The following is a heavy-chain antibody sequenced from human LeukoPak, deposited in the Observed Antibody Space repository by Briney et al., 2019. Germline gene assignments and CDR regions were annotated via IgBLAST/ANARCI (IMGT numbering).Heavy chain of an antibody. CDR1: GFTFSDYY. Sequence: GGSLRLSCAASGFTFSDYYMSWVRQAPGKGLEWVSVIYSGGSTYYADSVKGRFTISRHNSKNTLYLQMNSLRAEDTAVYYCARGHYYGSGSYFRWFDPWGQGTLVTVSS. D-gene: IGHD3-10*01. CDR3: ARGHYYGSGSYFRWFDP. V-gene: IGHV3-53*04. J-gene: IGHJ5*02. CDR2: IYSGGST.